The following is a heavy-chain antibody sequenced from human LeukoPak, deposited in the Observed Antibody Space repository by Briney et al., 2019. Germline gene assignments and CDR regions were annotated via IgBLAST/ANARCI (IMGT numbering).Heavy chain of an antibody. CDR2: IWYDGSNK. Sequence: PGGSLRLSCATSGFSFTDYPMNWVRQAPGKGLEWVAVIWYDGSNKYYADSVKGRFTISRDNSKNTLYLQMNSLRAEDTAVYYCARDAGRYFDWLGYWGQGTLVTVSS. CDR1: GFSFTDYP. J-gene: IGHJ4*02. CDR3: ARDAGRYFDWLGY. D-gene: IGHD3-9*01. V-gene: IGHV3-33*08.